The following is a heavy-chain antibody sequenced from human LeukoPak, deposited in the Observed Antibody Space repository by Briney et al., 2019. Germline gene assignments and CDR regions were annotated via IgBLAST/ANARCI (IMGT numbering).Heavy chain of an antibody. CDR2: INPKNGNL. Sequence: SVEVCCNASGHTFGSADIKWLRQSTGQGLEWRGWINPKNGNLVYAQKFKGRVTITRNTPISTAYMELSSLTSEDTAVYYCARSDHNSWNAFDIWGQGTMVTVSS. J-gene: IGHJ3*02. D-gene: IGHD1-26*01. V-gene: IGHV1-8*03. CDR3: ARSDHNSWNAFDI. CDR1: GHTFGSAD.